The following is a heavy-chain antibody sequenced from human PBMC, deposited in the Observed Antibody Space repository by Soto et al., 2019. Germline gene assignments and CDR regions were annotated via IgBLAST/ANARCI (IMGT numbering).Heavy chain of an antibody. Sequence: GGSLRLSCAASGFTFSSYAMSWVRQAPGKGLEWVSAISGSGGSTYYADSVKGRFTISRDNSKNTLYLQMNSLRAEDTAVYYCAKDTEVGPDLYDAFDIWGQGTMVTVSS. CDR2: ISGSGGST. CDR1: GFTFSSYA. D-gene: IGHD2-2*01. CDR3: AKDTEVGPDLYDAFDI. V-gene: IGHV3-23*01. J-gene: IGHJ3*02.